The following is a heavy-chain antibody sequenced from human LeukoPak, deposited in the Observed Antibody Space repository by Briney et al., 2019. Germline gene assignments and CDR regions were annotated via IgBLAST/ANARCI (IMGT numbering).Heavy chain of an antibody. CDR2: ISGSGGST. J-gene: IGHJ4*02. V-gene: IGHV3-23*01. Sequence: GGSLRLSCAASGSTFSSYAMSWVRQAPGKGLEWVSAISGSGGSTYHADSVKGRFAISRDNSKNTLYLQMNSLRAEDTAVYYCAKDHRGPAVSINFDYWGQGTLVTVSS. D-gene: IGHD5-12*01. CDR3: AKDHRGPAVSINFDY. CDR1: GSTFSSYA.